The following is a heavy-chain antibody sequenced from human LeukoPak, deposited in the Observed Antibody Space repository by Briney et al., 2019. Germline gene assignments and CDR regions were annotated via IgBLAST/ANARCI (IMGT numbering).Heavy chain of an antibody. J-gene: IGHJ6*03. V-gene: IGHV1-18*01. D-gene: IGHD2-15*01. CDR2: ISAYNGNT. CDR1: GYTFTSYG. Sequence: ASVKVSCKASGYTFTSYGISWVRQAPGQGLEWMGWISAYNGNTNYAQKLQVRVTMTTDTSTSTAYMELRSLRSDDTAVYYCARQDVVVVAATPVSYYYYMDVWGKGTTVTVSS. CDR3: ARQDVVVVAATPVSYYYYMDV.